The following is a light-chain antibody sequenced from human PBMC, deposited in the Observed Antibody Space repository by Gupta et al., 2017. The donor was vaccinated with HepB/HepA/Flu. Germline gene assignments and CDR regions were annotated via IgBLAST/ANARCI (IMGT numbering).Light chain of an antibody. Sequence: QSVLIHPPSASGTPGQRVTISCSGSSSNIGNDNVYWYQQLPETAPKRLIVNNYQRPSGVSDRCSGGKSGTLESPETSGLRSEEEADDYCVGRDGRMSGDVFGTGTKVTVL. J-gene: IGLJ1*01. CDR3: VGRDGRMSGDV. CDR2: NNY. V-gene: IGLV1-47*02. CDR1: SSNIGNDN.